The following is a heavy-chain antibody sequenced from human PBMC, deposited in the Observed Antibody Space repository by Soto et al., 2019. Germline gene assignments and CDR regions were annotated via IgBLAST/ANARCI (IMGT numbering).Heavy chain of an antibody. V-gene: IGHV3-74*01. J-gene: IGHJ6*02. D-gene: IGHD3-3*01. CDR3: ASPVYDFWSGYPQYYYYYYGMDV. CDR1: GFTSSSYR. Sequence: GGSLRVSGSTSGFTSSSYRKHWIRQAPGKALVCVSRINSDGSSTSYADSVKGRFTISRDNAKNTLYLQMNSLRAEDTAVYYCASPVYDFWSGYPQYYYYYYGMDVWGQVTTFPVS. CDR2: INSDGSST.